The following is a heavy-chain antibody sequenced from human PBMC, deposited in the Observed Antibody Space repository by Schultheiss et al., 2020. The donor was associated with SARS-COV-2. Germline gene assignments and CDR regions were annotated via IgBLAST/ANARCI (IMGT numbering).Heavy chain of an antibody. J-gene: IGHJ4*02. CDR1: GYTFTSYY. CDR3: ARDPYQGYSSGRYFDY. CDR2: ISAYNGNT. Sequence: ASVKVSCKASGYTFTSYYMHWVRQAPGQGLEWMGWISAYNGNTNYAQKLQGRVTMTTDTSTSTAYMELRSLRSDDTAVYYCARDPYQGYSSGRYFDYWGQGTLVTVSS. V-gene: IGHV1-18*04. D-gene: IGHD5-18*01.